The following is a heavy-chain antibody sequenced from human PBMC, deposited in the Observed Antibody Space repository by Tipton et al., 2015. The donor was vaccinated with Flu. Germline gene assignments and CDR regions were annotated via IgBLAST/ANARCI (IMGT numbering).Heavy chain of an antibody. J-gene: IGHJ3*02. CDR3: GRNLGGGAFEI. CDR2: NNHRGST. CDR1: GGSFSGYY. V-gene: IGHV4-34*01. Sequence: TLSLTCAVYGGSFSGYYWSLVRQPPGKGLEWIGENNHRGSTYYNPSPKSRVTISVDTSKKPFPRKLSSLTAAATAVYYCGRNLGGGAFEIWGQGTMVTVSS. D-gene: IGHD3-10*01.